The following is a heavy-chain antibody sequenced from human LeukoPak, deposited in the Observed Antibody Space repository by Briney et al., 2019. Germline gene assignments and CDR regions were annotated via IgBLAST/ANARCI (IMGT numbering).Heavy chain of an antibody. CDR2: IKQDGSEK. CDR1: GFTFSSYW. Sequence: GGSLRLSCAASGFTFSSYWMSWVRQAPGKGLEWVANIKQDGSEKYYVDSVKGRFTISRDNAKNSLYLQMNSLRAEDTAVYYCARAPTGIAAAGGDWGQGTLVTVSS. J-gene: IGHJ4*02. D-gene: IGHD6-13*01. V-gene: IGHV3-7*01. CDR3: ARAPTGIAAAGGD.